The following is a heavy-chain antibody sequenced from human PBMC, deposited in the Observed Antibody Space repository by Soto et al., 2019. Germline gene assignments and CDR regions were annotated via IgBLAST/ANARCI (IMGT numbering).Heavy chain of an antibody. Sequence: QLQLQESGSGLVKPSQTLSLTCAVSGGSISSGGYSWSWIRQPPGKGLEWIGYIYHSGSTSYNPSLKSRVTISVDRSKNQFSLKLSSVTAADTAVYYCARRREDGDGGWFATWGQGTLVTVSS. CDR3: ARRREDGDGGWFAT. V-gene: IGHV4-30-2*01. D-gene: IGHD4-17*01. CDR1: GGSISSGGYS. J-gene: IGHJ5*02. CDR2: IYHSGST.